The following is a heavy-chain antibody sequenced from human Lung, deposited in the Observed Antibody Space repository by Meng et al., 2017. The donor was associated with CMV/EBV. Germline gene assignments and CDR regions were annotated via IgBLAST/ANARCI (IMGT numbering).Heavy chain of an antibody. J-gene: IGHJ4*02. CDR1: GFSLSNYW. CDR2: INQDGSQS. CDR3: ARDPNEDGGVTLDN. V-gene: IGHV3-7*01. Sequence: GGSXRLXCVASGFSLSNYWMTWVRQAPGKALEWVANINQDGSQSYYVDSVRGRFTITRDNGGNSLYLQMNSLGGDDTAVYYCARDPNEDGGVTLDNWGQGIXVTCSS. D-gene: IGHD5-24*01.